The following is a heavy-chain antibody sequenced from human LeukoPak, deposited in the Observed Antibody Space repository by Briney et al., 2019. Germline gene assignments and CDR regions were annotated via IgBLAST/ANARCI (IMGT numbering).Heavy chain of an antibody. D-gene: IGHD6-13*01. CDR1: GFTFSSYG. CDR3: AKAFAIAAGINGYYYMDV. CDR2: ISYDGSNK. V-gene: IGHV3-30*18. J-gene: IGHJ6*03. Sequence: GGSLRLSCAASGFTFSSYGMHWVRQAPGKGLEWVAVISYDGSNKYYADSVKGRFTISRDNSKNTLYLQMNSLRAEDTAVYYCAKAFAIAAGINGYYYMDVWGKGTTVTVSS.